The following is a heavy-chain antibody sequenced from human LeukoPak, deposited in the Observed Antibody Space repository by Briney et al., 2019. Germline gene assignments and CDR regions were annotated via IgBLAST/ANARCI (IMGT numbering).Heavy chain of an antibody. D-gene: IGHD1-14*01. CDR2: ISYGGSNK. CDR1: GFTFSSYG. J-gene: IGHJ5*02. CDR3: AKDRRRRGEPENWFGP. Sequence: GGSLRLSCAASGFTFSSYGMHWVRQAPGKGLEWVAVISYGGSNKYYADSVKGRFTISRDNSKNTLYLQMNSLRAEDTAVYYCAKDRRRRGEPENWFGPWGQGTLVTVSS. V-gene: IGHV3-30*18.